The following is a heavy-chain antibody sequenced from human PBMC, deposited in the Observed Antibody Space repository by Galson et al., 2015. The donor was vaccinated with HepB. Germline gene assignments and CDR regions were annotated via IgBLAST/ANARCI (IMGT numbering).Heavy chain of an antibody. Sequence: SLRLSCAASGFTFSSYWMSWVRQAPGKGLEWVANIKEDGSEKYYVVSVKGRFTISRDNAKNSLWLQMNSLRAEDTAVYFCARDRVVAGGGDWFDPWGQGTLVTVSS. CDR1: GFTFSSYW. D-gene: IGHD6-13*01. CDR2: IKEDGSEK. CDR3: ARDRVVAGGGDWFDP. J-gene: IGHJ5*02. V-gene: IGHV3-7*01.